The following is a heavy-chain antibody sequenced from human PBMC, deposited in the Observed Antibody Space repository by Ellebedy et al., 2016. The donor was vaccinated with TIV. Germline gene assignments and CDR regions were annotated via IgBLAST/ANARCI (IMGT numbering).Heavy chain of an antibody. D-gene: IGHD6-19*01. V-gene: IGHV3-74*01. CDR3: ARGGRDQWLIDY. CDR1: GFTFSNYW. J-gene: IGHJ4*02. CDR2: INRDGSSA. Sequence: GESLKISCAASGFTFSNYWIHWVRQAPGKGLVWLSRINRDGSSANYADSVKGRFCISRDNSKNTLYVQMNSLRAEDTAVYYCARGGRDQWLIDYWGQGTLVTVSS.